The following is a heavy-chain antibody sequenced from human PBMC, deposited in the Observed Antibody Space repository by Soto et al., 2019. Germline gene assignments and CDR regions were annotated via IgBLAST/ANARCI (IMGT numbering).Heavy chain of an antibody. CDR2: IKNKIDAETT. CDR3: ATERSSSNYYYGAIFDH. V-gene: IGHV3-15*05. D-gene: IGHD3-22*01. CDR1: GFTFNNVW. J-gene: IGHJ4*02. Sequence: AGGSLRLSCATSGFTFNNVWLNWVRQAPGKGLEWVGRIKNKIDAETTDYSAPVEGRFTISRDDSKDLLFLHMNSLKIEDTAVYFCATERSSSNYYYGAIFDHWGRGASVTVSS.